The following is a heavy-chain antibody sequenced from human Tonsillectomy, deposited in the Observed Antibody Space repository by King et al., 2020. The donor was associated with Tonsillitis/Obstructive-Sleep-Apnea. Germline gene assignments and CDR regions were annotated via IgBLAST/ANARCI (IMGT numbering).Heavy chain of an antibody. CDR3: AKDGVLDYYYYYMDV. Sequence: EVQLVESGGGLVQPGGSLRLSCAASTYTFSSYAMSWVRQAPGKGLEWVSSISGGGGSAYYADSVKGRFTISRDNSKNTLYLQMNSLRAEDTAVYYCAKDGVLDYYYYYMDVWGKGTTVTVSS. J-gene: IGHJ6*03. CDR2: ISGGGGSA. CDR1: TYTFSSYA. V-gene: IGHV3-23*04.